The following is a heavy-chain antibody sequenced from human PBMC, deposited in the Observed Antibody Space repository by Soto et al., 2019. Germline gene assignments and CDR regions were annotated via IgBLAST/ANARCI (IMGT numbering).Heavy chain of an antibody. CDR3: ARGVYCSGGSCYGVFDY. D-gene: IGHD2-15*01. CDR2: ISYDGSNK. Sequence: GGSLRLSCAASGFTFSSYAMHWVRQAPGKGLEWVAVISYDGSNKYYADSVKGRFTISRDNSKNTLYLQMNSLRAEDTAVYYCARGVYCSGGSCYGVFDYWGQGTLVTVSS. J-gene: IGHJ4*02. CDR1: GFTFSSYA. V-gene: IGHV3-30-3*01.